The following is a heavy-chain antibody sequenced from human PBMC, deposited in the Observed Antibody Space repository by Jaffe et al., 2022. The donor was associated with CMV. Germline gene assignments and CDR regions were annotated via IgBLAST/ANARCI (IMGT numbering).Heavy chain of an antibody. CDR1: GFTFSSYS. Sequence: EVQLVESGGGLVKPGGSLRLSCAASGFTFSSYSMNWVRQAPGKGLEWVSSISSSSSYIYYADSVKGRFTISRDNAKNSLYLQMNSLRAEDTAVYYCARECSGGSCYGGGVDYWGQGTLVTVSS. V-gene: IGHV3-21*01. J-gene: IGHJ4*02. CDR2: ISSSSSYI. CDR3: ARECSGGSCYGGGVDY. D-gene: IGHD2-15*01.